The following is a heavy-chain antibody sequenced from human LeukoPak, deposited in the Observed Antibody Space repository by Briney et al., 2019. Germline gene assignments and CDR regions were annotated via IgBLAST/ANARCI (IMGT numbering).Heavy chain of an antibody. CDR1: GGSFSGYY. V-gene: IGHV4-34*01. CDR3: ARVRPEYYYDSSGYWGYYYYYMDV. D-gene: IGHD3-22*01. CDR2: SNHSGST. J-gene: IGHJ6*03. Sequence: PSETLSLTCAVYGGSFSGYYWSWIRQPPGKGLEWIGESNHSGSTNYNPSLKSRVTISVDTSKNQFSLKLSSVTAADTAVYYCARVRPEYYYDSSGYWGYYYYYMDVWGKGTTVTVSS.